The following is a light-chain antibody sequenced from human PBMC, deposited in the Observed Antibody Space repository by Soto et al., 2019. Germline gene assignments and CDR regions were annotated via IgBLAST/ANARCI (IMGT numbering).Light chain of an antibody. J-gene: IGKJ4*01. CDR1: QSVSSN. CDR3: QQYNIWPPLT. V-gene: IGKV3-15*01. Sequence: EIVMTQSPATLSVSPGERATLSCRASQSVSSNLAWYQQKPGQAPRLLIYGASTRATGIPARFSGSGSGTEFTLTITSLQSEDFAVYYCQQYNIWPPLTFGGGTKVEIE. CDR2: GAS.